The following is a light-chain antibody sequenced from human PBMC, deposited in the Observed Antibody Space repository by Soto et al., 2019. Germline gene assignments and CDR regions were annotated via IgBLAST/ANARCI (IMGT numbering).Light chain of an antibody. CDR1: SIDVGGYNY. V-gene: IGLV2-8*01. Sequence: QSALTQPPSASGSPGRSATISCTGTSIDVGGYNYVSWYQQHPAKAPKLMIYEVSKRPSGVPDRFSGSKSGNTASLTVSGLQAEDEADYYCSSYAGTNNYVFGTGTKLTVL. J-gene: IGLJ1*01. CDR2: EVS. CDR3: SSYAGTNNYV.